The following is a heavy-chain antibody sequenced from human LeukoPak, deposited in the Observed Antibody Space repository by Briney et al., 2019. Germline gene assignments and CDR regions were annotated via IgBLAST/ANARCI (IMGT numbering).Heavy chain of an antibody. CDR3: ARGDYVWGTYHYTLDY. V-gene: IGHV3-74*01. CDR1: AFTFSNNW. CDR2: INNDGRTT. D-gene: IGHD3-16*02. Sequence: PGGSLRLSCAASAFTFSNNWMYWVRQAPGKGLVWVSRINNDGRTTSSADSVKGRFTISRDNAKSTLYLQMNSLRAEDTAVYFCARGDYVWGTYHYTLDYWGQGTLVTVSS. J-gene: IGHJ4*02.